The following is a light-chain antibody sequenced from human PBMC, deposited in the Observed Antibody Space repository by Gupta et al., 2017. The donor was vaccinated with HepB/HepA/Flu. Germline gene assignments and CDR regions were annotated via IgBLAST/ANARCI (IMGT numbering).Light chain of an antibody. CDR2: KAS. CDR3: QQYNSYPPWT. J-gene: IGKJ1*01. Sequence: IQMTQSPSTLSASVGDRVTITCRASQTINSWLAWYQQKPGKAPNLLIYKASTLESGVPSRFSGSGSGTEFTLTISSRQPDDFATYYCQQYNSYPPWTFGQGTKVEIK. V-gene: IGKV1-5*03. CDR1: QTINSW.